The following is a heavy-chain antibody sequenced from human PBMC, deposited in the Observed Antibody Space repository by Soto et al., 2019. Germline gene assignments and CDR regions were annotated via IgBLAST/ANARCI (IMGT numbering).Heavy chain of an antibody. J-gene: IGHJ4*02. CDR1: GFTFSGYN. D-gene: IGHD6-19*01. V-gene: IGHV3-48*01. CDR2: ISSSSSTI. Sequence: EVQLVESGGGLVQPGGSLRLSFAASGFTFSGYNMNWVRQAPGKGLEWVSYISSSSSTIYYADSVKGRFTISRDNAKNSLYLQMNSLRAEDTAVYYCARSSQWLVGGLDYWGQGTLVTVSS. CDR3: ARSSQWLVGGLDY.